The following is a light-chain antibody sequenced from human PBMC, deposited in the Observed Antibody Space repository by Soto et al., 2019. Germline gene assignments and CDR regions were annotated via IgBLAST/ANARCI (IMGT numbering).Light chain of an antibody. CDR1: SSDVGGYNY. J-gene: IGLJ2*01. V-gene: IGLV2-14*01. CDR2: DVS. CDR3: NSYTSSSTRV. Sequence: HSALTQPASVSGSPGQSITISCTGTSSDVGGYNYVSWYQQHPDKAPQLMIYDVSNRPSGVSNRFSGSKSGNTASLTISGLQAEDEADYYCNSYTSSSTRVFGGGTKLTVL.